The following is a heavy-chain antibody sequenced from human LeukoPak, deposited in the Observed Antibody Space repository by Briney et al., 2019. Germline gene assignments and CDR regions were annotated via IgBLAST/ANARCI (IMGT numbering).Heavy chain of an antibody. Sequence: SEPLSLTCAVYGGSFSGYYWSWIRQPPGKGLEWIGEINHSGSTNYNPSLKSRVTISVDTSKNQFSLKLSSVTAADTAVYYCARGTMTTVTYYFDYWGQGTLVTVYS. CDR1: GGSFSGYY. D-gene: IGHD4-17*01. CDR3: ARGTMTTVTYYFDY. CDR2: INHSGST. V-gene: IGHV4-34*01. J-gene: IGHJ4*02.